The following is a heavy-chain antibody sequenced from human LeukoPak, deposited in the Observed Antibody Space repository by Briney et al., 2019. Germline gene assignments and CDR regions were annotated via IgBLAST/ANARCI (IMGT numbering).Heavy chain of an antibody. CDR3: ARTSTYYDFGSGYRDFDY. CDR1: GGSISSGDYY. CDR2: IYYSGST. J-gene: IGHJ4*02. Sequence: SGTLSLTCTVSGGSISSGDYYWSWIRQPPGKGREWIGYIYYSGSTYYNPSLKSRVTISLDTSKNQFSLNLSSVTAADTAVYYCARTSTYYDFGSGYRDFDYWGQGTLVTVSS. V-gene: IGHV4-30-4*08. D-gene: IGHD3-3*01.